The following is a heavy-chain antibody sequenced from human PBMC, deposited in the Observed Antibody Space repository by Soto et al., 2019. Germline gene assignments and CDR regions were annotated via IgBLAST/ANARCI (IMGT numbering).Heavy chain of an antibody. Sequence: SETLSLTCAVSGYSISSSYWWGWIRQPPGKGLEWIGYIYYSGTTYYNPSLKSRVTMSVDTSKNQFSLKLSSVTAADTAVYYCARDPGSGSYYGWFDPWGQGTLVTVSS. CDR3: ARDPGSGSYYGWFDP. D-gene: IGHD3-10*01. V-gene: IGHV4-28*03. CDR1: GYSISSSYW. J-gene: IGHJ5*02. CDR2: IYYSGTT.